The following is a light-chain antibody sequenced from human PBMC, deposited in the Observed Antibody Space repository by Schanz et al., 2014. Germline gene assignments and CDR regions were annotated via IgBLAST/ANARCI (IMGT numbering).Light chain of an antibody. CDR1: QSISTA. CDR2: AAS. Sequence: DIQMTQSPSTLSASVGDRVTITCRASQSISTALAWFQQKPGKVPKRLIYAASSLQSGVPSRFSGSGSGTEFSLTISSLQPDDFATYYCQQYSNYSYTFGQGTKLEIK. CDR3: QQYSNYSYT. J-gene: IGKJ2*01. V-gene: IGKV1-5*01.